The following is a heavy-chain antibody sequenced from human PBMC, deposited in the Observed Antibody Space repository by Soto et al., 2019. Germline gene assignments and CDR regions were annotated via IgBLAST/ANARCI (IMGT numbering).Heavy chain of an antibody. CDR1: GFTFSSYS. Sequence: EVQLVESGGGLVQPGGSLRLSCAASGFTFSSYSMNWVRQAPGKGLEWVSYISSSSSTIYYADSVKGRFTISRDHAKNSRYLQMNSLRAEDTAVYYCARDSNSDYANYWGQGTLVTVSS. CDR2: ISSSSSTI. V-gene: IGHV3-48*01. J-gene: IGHJ4*02. D-gene: IGHD4-4*01. CDR3: ARDSNSDYANY.